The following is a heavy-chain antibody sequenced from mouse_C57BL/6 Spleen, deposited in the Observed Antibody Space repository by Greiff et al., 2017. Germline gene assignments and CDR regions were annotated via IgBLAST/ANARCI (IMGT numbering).Heavy chain of an antibody. J-gene: IGHJ3*01. CDR3: ARDYSNYRFAY. D-gene: IGHD2-5*01. CDR1: GYSITSGYY. CDR2: ISYDGSN. V-gene: IGHV3-6*01. Sequence: EVKLVESGPGLVKPSQSLSLTCSVTGYSITSGYYWNWIRQFPGNKLEWMGYISYDGSNNYNPSLKNRISITRDTSKNQFFLKLNSVTTEDTATYYCARDYSNYRFAYWGQGTLVTVSA.